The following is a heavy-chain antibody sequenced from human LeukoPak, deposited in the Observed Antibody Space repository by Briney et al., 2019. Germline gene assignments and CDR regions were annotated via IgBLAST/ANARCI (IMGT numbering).Heavy chain of an antibody. CDR3: AKVAKYYYGSETYYFFEH. V-gene: IGHV3-23*01. Sequence: GGSLRLSCAASGFTVSSNYMSWVRQAPGKGLEWVSSISRSGESTFYADSVRGRFTISRDNSKNTVSLQMESLRAEDTALYYCAKVAKYYYGSETYYFFEHWGQGTPVTASS. D-gene: IGHD3-10*01. J-gene: IGHJ4*02. CDR2: ISRSGEST. CDR1: GFTVSSNY.